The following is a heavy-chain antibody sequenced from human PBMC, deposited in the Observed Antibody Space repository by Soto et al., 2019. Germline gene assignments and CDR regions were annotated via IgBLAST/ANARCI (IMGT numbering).Heavy chain of an antibody. CDR1: GFTFSSHA. J-gene: IGHJ6*02. CDR2: ISGSGGST. D-gene: IGHD6-19*01. CDR3: AKARRTLAANFYYYGLDV. Sequence: GGSLRLSCAASGFTFSSHAMSWVRQAPGKGLEWVSTISGSGGSTYYADSVRGRFTISRDNSKNTLYLQMNSLRAEDTAVFYCAKARRTLAANFYYYGLDVWGQGTTVTVSS. V-gene: IGHV3-23*01.